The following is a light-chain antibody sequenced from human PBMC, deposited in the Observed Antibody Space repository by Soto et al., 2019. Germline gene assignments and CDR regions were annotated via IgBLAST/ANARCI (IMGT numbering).Light chain of an antibody. CDR2: GAS. Sequence: DIVLTQSPGTLSLSPGERATLSCRASQSVSSNLAWYQQKPGQAPRLLIYGASTRATGGPARFSGSGSGTEFTLTISSLQPEDFATYYCQKYDSAPLTFGGGTKVDIK. J-gene: IGKJ4*01. CDR3: QKYDSAPLT. V-gene: IGKV3-15*01. CDR1: QSVSSN.